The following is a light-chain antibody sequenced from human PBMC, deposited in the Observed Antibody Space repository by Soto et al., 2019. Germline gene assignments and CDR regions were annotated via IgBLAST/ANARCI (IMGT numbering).Light chain of an antibody. CDR1: QAISSY. CDR3: QQFNDYPLT. V-gene: IGKV1-9*01. J-gene: IGKJ4*01. CDR2: GAS. Sequence: DLQMTQSPSFLSASVGDRVAITCRASQAISSYLAWYQQKPGKPPKLLIYGASTLQSDVPSRFSGSGSGTEFTLTVSSLQAEDSATYYCQQFNDYPLTFGGGTKVDIK.